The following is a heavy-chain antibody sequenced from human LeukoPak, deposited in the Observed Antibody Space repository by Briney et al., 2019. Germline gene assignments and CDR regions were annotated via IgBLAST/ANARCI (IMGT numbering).Heavy chain of an antibody. V-gene: IGHV3-21*01. Sequence: GGSLRLSCAASGFTFSSYSMNWVRQAPGKGLEWVSSISSSSSYIYYADSVKGRFTISRDNAKNSLYLQMNSLRAEDTAVYYCARDVCSSGWYPDYWGQGTLVTVSS. CDR3: ARDVCSSGWYPDY. CDR2: ISSSSSYI. J-gene: IGHJ4*02. CDR1: GFTFSSYS. D-gene: IGHD6-19*01.